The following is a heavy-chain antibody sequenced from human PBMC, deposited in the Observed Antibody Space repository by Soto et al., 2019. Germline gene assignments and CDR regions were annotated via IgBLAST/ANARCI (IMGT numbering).Heavy chain of an antibody. V-gene: IGHV3-7*03. CDR1: GFTFSSYW. D-gene: IGHD1-26*01. J-gene: IGHJ5*02. CDR2: IKQDGSEK. CDR3: ARDAPSGSYDNWFDP. Sequence: GGSLRLSCAASGFTFSSYWMSWVRQAPGKGLEWVTNIKQDGSEKYYVDSVKGRFTISRDNAKNSLYLQMNSLRAEDTAVYYCARDAPSGSYDNWFDPWGQGTLVTVSS.